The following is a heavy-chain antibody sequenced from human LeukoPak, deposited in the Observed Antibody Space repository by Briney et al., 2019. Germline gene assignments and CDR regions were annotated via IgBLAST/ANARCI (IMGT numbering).Heavy chain of an antibody. Sequence: PGGSLRLSCAASGFTFSTYWMSWVRRAPGKGLEWVANIKQDGSEKYYVDSVKGRFTISRDNAKSSLYLQMNSLRAEDTAVYYCARGVEQQLVRGVYYFDYWGQGTLVTVSS. CDR3: ARGVEQQLVRGVYYFDY. CDR1: GFTFSTYW. D-gene: IGHD6-13*01. CDR2: IKQDGSEK. V-gene: IGHV3-7*01. J-gene: IGHJ4*02.